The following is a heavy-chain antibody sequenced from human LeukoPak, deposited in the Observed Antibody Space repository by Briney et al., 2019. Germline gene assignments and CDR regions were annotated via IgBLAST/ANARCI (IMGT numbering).Heavy chain of an antibody. CDR1: GYTFTDYY. D-gene: IGHD3-10*01. CDR3: ARDLSGTYQIDY. Sequence: ASVKVSCTASGYTFTDYYMHWVRQAPEQGLEWMGWMNPNSGGTNYPQKFQGRVTMTRDTSINTAYMELSRLRSDDTAVYYCARDLSGTYQIDYWGQGTLVTVSS. CDR2: MNPNSGGT. V-gene: IGHV1-2*02. J-gene: IGHJ4*02.